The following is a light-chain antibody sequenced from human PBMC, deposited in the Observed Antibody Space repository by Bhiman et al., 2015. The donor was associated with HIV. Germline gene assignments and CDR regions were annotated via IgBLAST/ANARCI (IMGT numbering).Light chain of an antibody. J-gene: IGLJ2*01. Sequence: QSALTQPASVSGSPGQSITISCTGTSSDVGDYNYVSWYQQHPGKAPKVMIYDVSKRPSGVSNRFSGSKSANTASLTISGLQAEDEADYYCSSYGGTLVFGGGTKLTVL. CDR2: DVS. V-gene: IGLV2-14*01. CDR3: SSYGGTLV. CDR1: SSDVGDYNY.